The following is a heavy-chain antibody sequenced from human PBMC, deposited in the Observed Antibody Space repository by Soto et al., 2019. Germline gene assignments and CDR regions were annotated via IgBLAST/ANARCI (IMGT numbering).Heavy chain of an antibody. J-gene: IGHJ4*02. D-gene: IGHD3-16*01. CDR3: AQITPFDFKGYYFDY. CDR2: VVSDGSST. V-gene: IGHV3-74*01. CDR1: GFTFSSYW. Sequence: GGSLRLSCAASGFTFSSYWMHWVRQAPGKGLVWISHVVSDGSSTTYADSVKGRFTISRDNAKSMLYLQMNSLRAEDTAVYYCAQITPFDFKGYYFDYWGPGILVTVSS.